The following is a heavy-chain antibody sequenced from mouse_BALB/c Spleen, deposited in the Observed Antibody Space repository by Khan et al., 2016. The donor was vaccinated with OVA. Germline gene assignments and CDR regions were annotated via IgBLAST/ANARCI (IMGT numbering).Heavy chain of an antibody. D-gene: IGHD2-2*01. CDR3: ARSLVAYYAMDY. V-gene: IGHV5-9-3*01. CDR2: ISTGVHYT. Sequence: EVELVESGGGVVKPGGSLKLSCSASGFTFSSFAMSWVRQTPEKRLEWVATISTGVHYTFYPDSVQGRFTISRDNARNTLYLQMSSLRSEDTAMYYCARSLVAYYAMDYWGQGTSVTVSS. CDR1: GFTFSSFA. J-gene: IGHJ4*01.